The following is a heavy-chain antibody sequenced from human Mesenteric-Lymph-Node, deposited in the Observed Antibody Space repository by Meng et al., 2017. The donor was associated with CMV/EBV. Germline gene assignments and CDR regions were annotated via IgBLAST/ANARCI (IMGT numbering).Heavy chain of an antibody. CDR2: IYYSGST. Sequence: GSLRLSCTVSGGSISSYYWGWIRQPPGKGLEWIGSIYYSGSTYYNPSLKSRVTISVDTSKNQFSLKLSSVTAADTAIYYCARDSTTVELYNWFDPWGQGTLVTVSS. J-gene: IGHJ5*02. CDR3: ARDSTTVELYNWFDP. CDR1: GGSISSYY. V-gene: IGHV4-39*07. D-gene: IGHD4-23*01.